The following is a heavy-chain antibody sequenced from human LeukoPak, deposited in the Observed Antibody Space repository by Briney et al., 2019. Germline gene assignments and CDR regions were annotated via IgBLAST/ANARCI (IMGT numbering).Heavy chain of an antibody. J-gene: IGHJ4*02. CDR2: IYYSGST. D-gene: IGHD1-14*01. CDR1: GGSISSSSYY. V-gene: IGHV4-39*01. Sequence: PSETLSLTCTVSGGSISSSSYYWGWIRQPPGKGLEWIGSIYYSGSTYYNPSLKSRVTISVDTSKNQFSLKLSSVTAADTAVYYCASLRRGEYYFDYWGQGTLVTVSS. CDR3: ASLRRGEYYFDY.